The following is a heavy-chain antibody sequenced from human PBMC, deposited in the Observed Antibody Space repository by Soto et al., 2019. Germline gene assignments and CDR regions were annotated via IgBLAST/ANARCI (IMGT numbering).Heavy chain of an antibody. CDR1: GGSFSGYY. CDR2: INHSGST. D-gene: IGHD4-17*01. CDR3: ARGRGVTTFLGGHWFDP. J-gene: IGHJ5*02. Sequence: PSETLSLTCAVYGGSFSGYYWSWIRQPPGKGLEWIGEINHSGSTNYNPSLKSRVIISVDTSKNQFSLKLSSVTAADTAVYYCARGRGVTTFLGGHWFDPWGQGTLVTVSS. V-gene: IGHV4-34*01.